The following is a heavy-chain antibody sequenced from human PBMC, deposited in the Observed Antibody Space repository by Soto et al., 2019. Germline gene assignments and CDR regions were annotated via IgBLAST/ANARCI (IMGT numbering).Heavy chain of an antibody. D-gene: IGHD3-9*01. CDR2: IYYSGST. V-gene: IGHV4-59*01. Sequence: SETLSLTCTVSGGSISSYYWSWIRQPPGKGLEWIGYIYYSGSTNYNPSLKSRVTISVDTSKNQFSLKLSSVTAADTAVYYCARGSFDWFHYFDDWGQGTLVTVSS. CDR3: ARGSFDWFHYFDD. CDR1: GGSISSYY. J-gene: IGHJ4*02.